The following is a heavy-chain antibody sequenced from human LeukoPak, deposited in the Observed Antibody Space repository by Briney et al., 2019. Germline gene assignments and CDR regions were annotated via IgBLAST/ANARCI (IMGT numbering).Heavy chain of an antibody. CDR3: TREGLGYSYGL. Sequence: GGSLRLSCEASGFTFSRYWMHWARQGAGEGLLWVSRINYDGTYTTYADSVKGRFTIFRDNAKNTVYLQMNSLRVEDTGVYFCTREGLGYSYGLWGQGTLVAVSS. J-gene: IGHJ4*02. D-gene: IGHD5-18*01. V-gene: IGHV3-74*01. CDR1: GFTFSRYW. CDR2: INYDGTYT.